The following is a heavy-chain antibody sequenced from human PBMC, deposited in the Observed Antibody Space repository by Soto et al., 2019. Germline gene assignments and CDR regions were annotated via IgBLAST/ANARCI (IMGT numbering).Heavy chain of an antibody. CDR3: VRDGPIGSVFSGYDAIDS. CDR1: GGTFSTST. D-gene: IGHD5-12*01. CDR2: IIPIFGTG. Sequence: QVQLEQSGTEVKKPGSSVKVSCKASGGTFSTSTFTWVRQAPGQGLEWMGRIIPIFGTGDYAPKFQGRVLITADKSTSTGDMELSGLKAEETAVFFCVRDGPIGSVFSGYDAIDSWGQGTLVTVSS. V-gene: IGHV1-69*08. J-gene: IGHJ4*02.